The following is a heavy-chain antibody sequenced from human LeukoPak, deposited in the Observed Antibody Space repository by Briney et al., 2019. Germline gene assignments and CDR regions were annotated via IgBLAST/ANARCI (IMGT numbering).Heavy chain of an antibody. CDR1: GFTFSSYE. CDR3: ASSTRTRLQPDY. D-gene: IGHD4-11*01. J-gene: IGHJ4*02. V-gene: IGHV3-48*03. Sequence: PGGSLRLSCAASGFTFSSYEMNWVRQAPGKGLEWVSYISSSGSTIYYADSVKGRFTISRDNAKNSLYLQMNSLRAEDTAVYYCASSTRTRLQPDYWGQETLVTVSS. CDR2: ISSSGSTI.